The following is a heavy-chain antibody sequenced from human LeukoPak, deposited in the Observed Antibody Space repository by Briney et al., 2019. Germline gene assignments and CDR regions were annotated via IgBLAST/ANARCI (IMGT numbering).Heavy chain of an antibody. CDR1: GFTFDDYA. J-gene: IGHJ4*02. V-gene: IGHV3-9*01. D-gene: IGHD5-18*01. CDR2: ISWNSGSI. Sequence: GGSLRLSCAASGFTFDDYAMHWVRQAPGKGLEWVSDISWNSGSIGYADSVKGRFTISRDNAKNSLYLQMNSLRAEDTAVYYCAKDPRDHSYGWSWRYFDYWGQGTLVTVSS. CDR3: AKDPRDHSYGWSWRYFDY.